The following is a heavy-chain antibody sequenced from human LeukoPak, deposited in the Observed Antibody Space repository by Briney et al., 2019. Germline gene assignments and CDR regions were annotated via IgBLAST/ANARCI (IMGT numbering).Heavy chain of an antibody. D-gene: IGHD3-3*01. CDR1: DGSISSSSYY. J-gene: IGHJ4*02. V-gene: IGHV4-39*01. Sequence: SETLSLTCTVSDGSISSSSYYWGWIRQPPGKGLEWIGSIYYSGSTYYNPSLKSRVTISVDTSKNQFSLKLSSVTAADTAVYYCAGLWSGYYDYFDYWGQGTLVTVSS. CDR2: IYYSGST. CDR3: AGLWSGYYDYFDY.